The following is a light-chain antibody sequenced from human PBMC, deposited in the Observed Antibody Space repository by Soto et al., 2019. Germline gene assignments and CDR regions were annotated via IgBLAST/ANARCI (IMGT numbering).Light chain of an antibody. CDR1: SSDVGGYNY. V-gene: IGLV2-14*01. J-gene: IGLJ1*01. CDR2: DVT. CDR3: ISYTDNNLYV. Sequence: QSVLTQPASVSGSPGQSITISCTGTSSDVGGYNYVSWYQQQPCIAPKLMIHDVTYRPSGVSYRFSGSKSGNTASLTISGLQAEDEADYYCISYTDNNLYVFGTGTKVTVL.